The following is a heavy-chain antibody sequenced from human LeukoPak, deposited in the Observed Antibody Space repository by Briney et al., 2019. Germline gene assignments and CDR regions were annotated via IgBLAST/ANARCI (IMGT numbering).Heavy chain of an antibody. D-gene: IGHD4-11*01. V-gene: IGHV3-7*01. CDR2: IKQDGSEK. CDR3: ARDTVVGGMDV. J-gene: IGHJ6*02. CDR1: GFTFSSYW. Sequence: GGSLRLSCAASGFTFSSYWMTWVRQAPGKGLEWVANIKQDGSEKYYVDSVKGRFTISRDNSKNTLYLQMNSLRAEDTAVYYCARDTVVGGMDVWGQGTTVTVSS.